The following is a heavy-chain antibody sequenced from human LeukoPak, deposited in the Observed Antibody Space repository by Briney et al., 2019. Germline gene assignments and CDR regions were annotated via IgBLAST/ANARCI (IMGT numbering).Heavy chain of an antibody. Sequence: GGSLRLSCAASGFTFSSYWMHWVRHAPGKGLVWVSRINSDGSSITYADSVKGRFTISRDNAKNTLYLQMNSLRAEDTAVYYCARARGGYCSSTSCYVRHNYYYYYGMDVWGQGTTVTVSS. J-gene: IGHJ6*02. CDR2: INSDGSSI. D-gene: IGHD2-2*01. CDR1: GFTFSSYW. V-gene: IGHV3-74*03. CDR3: ARARGGYCSSTSCYVRHNYYYYYGMDV.